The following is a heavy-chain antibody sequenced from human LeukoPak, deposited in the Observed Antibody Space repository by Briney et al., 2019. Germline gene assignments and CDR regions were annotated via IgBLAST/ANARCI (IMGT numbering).Heavy chain of an antibody. J-gene: IGHJ3*01. CDR3: GRDPNGDYVGAFDF. CDR1: GFTFSNYA. V-gene: IGHV3-23*01. D-gene: IGHD4-17*01. CDR2: IRGSGASS. Sequence: GGSLRLSCEASGFTFSNYAMTWVRQAPGKGLEWVSSIRGSGASSFYADSVKGRFAMSRDNSKSTLYLQMNGLRVGDTAVYYCGRDPNGDYVGAFDFGGQGTLVTVSS.